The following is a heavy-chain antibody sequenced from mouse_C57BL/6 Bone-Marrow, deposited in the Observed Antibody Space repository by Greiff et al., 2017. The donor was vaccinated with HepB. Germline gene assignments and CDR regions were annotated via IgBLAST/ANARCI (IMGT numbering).Heavy chain of an antibody. Sequence: VQGVESGAELARPGASVKLSCKASGYTFTSYGISWVKQRTGQGLEWIGEIYPRSGNTYYNEKFKGKATLTADKSSSTAYMELRSLTSEDSAVYFCARDRYYGSSYWGQGTTLTVSS. J-gene: IGHJ2*01. CDR3: ARDRYYGSSY. V-gene: IGHV1-81*01. CDR2: IYPRSGNT. D-gene: IGHD1-1*01. CDR1: GYTFTSYG.